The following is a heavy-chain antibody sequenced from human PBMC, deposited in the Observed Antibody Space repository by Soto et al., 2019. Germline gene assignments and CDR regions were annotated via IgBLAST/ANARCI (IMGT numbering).Heavy chain of an antibody. D-gene: IGHD3-9*01. CDR2: ISSSGSTI. Sequence: PGGSLRLSCAASGFTFSSYEMNWVRQAPGKGLEWVSYISSSGSTIYYADSVKGRFTISRDNAKNSLYLQMNSLRAEDTAVYYCARGCPVLRYFYWLLFDYRGQVTLVPVSS. J-gene: IGHJ4*02. CDR1: GFTFSSYE. CDR3: ARGCPVLRYFYWLLFDY. V-gene: IGHV3-48*03.